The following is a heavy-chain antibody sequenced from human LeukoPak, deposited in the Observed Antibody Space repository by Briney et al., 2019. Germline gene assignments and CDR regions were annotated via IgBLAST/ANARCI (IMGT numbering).Heavy chain of an antibody. J-gene: IGHJ4*02. D-gene: IGHD7-27*01. CDR3: ARVGPSITGESYFDY. CDR1: GFTFSGSA. CDR2: IRSKANSYAT. V-gene: IGHV3-73*01. Sequence: GGSLRLSCAASGFTFSGSAMHWVRQASGKGLEWVGRIRSKANSYATAYAASVKGRFTISRDDSKNTAYLQMNSLKTEDTAVYYCARVGPSITGESYFDYWGQGTLVTVSS.